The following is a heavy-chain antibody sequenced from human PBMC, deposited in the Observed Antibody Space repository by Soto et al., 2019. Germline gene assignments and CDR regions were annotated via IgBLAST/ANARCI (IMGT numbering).Heavy chain of an antibody. J-gene: IGHJ6*02. CDR2: ISSSSSYI. D-gene: IGHD3-10*01. CDR1: GFTFSSYS. Sequence: GSLRLSCAASGFTFSSYSMNWVRQAPGKGLEWVSSISSSSSYIYYADSVKGRFTISRDNAKNSLYLQMNSLRAEDTAVYYCARDGMVRGYYYYGMDVWGQGTTVTVSS. CDR3: ARDGMVRGYYYYGMDV. V-gene: IGHV3-21*01.